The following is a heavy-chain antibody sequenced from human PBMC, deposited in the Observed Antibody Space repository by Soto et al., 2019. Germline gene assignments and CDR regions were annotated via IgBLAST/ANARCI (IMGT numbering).Heavy chain of an antibody. J-gene: IGHJ4*02. CDR1: GYPFSNYG. Sequence: ASVKVSCRASGYPFSNYGISWVRQAPGQGLEWMGWSSAYNGDTNYAQKLQGRVTMTTDTSTSTAYMELRSLRSDDTAVYYCARRADFLSGYPFDYWGQGTLVTVSS. V-gene: IGHV1-18*01. D-gene: IGHD3-3*01. CDR2: SSAYNGDT. CDR3: ARRADFLSGYPFDY.